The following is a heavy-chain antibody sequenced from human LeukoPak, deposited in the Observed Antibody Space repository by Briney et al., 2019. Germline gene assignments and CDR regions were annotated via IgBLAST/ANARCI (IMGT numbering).Heavy chain of an antibody. V-gene: IGHV1-69*13. Sequence: SVKVSCKASGGTFSSYAISWVRQAPGQGLEWVGGIIPIFGTANYAQKFQGRVTITADESTGTAYMELSSLRSEDTAVYYCARHYYDSSGYYYARLGFDYWGQGTLVTVSS. CDR3: ARHYYDSSGYYYARLGFDY. CDR1: GGTFSSYA. D-gene: IGHD3-22*01. J-gene: IGHJ4*02. CDR2: IIPIFGTA.